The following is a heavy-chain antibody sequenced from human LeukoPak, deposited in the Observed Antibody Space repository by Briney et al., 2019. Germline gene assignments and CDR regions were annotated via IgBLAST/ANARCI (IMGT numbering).Heavy chain of an antibody. D-gene: IGHD1-14*01. CDR1: GFTFSRYD. V-gene: IGHV3-30*03. J-gene: IGHJ3*02. CDR3: ARALNRISDAFDI. Sequence: GGSLRLSCAASGFTFSRYDMHWVRQAPGKGLEWVAVMSNDGNSKYYVDSVKGRFTISRDNSKSTLYLQMNSLRAEDTAVYYCARALNRISDAFDIWGQGTMVTVSS. CDR2: MSNDGNSK.